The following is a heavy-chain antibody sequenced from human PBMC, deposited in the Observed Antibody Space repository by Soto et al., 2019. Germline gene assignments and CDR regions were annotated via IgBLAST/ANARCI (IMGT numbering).Heavy chain of an antibody. V-gene: IGHV5-51*01. CDR2: IYPGYSDT. D-gene: IGHD3-10*01. J-gene: IGHJ4*02. Sequence: EXLKIYCKSSGYXFTSYWVGWVRQMPGKGLEWMGIIYPGYSDTRYSPSFQGQVTISADKSISTAYLQWGSLKASDTAMYCCARAYGKYFDYWGQGTLGTVSS. CDR1: GYXFTSYW. CDR3: ARAYGKYFDY.